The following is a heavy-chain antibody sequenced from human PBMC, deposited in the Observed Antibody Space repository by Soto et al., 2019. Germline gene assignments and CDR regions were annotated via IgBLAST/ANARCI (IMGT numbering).Heavy chain of an antibody. Sequence: QLHLLESGPGLVKPSETLSLTCSVSGYSVSSSDYYWAWIRQPPGKGLEWIGSMFYSGLTSYNPSLKGRVTLSVDTSKNQFSVRLNSVTAAYTAVYYCAPLSVSLSGPYGIHVWGQGTTVTVSS. V-gene: IGHV4-39*01. D-gene: IGHD2-15*01. J-gene: IGHJ6*02. CDR1: GYSVSSSDYY. CDR3: APLSVSLSGPYGIHV. CDR2: MFYSGLT.